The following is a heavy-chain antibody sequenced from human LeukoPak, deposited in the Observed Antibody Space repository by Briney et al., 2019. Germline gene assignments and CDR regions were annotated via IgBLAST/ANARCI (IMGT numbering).Heavy chain of an antibody. CDR1: GGSFSGYY. D-gene: IGHD3-10*01. CDR2: INHSGST. J-gene: IGHJ4*02. CDR3: ARRPYYYGSGSYRYYFDY. V-gene: IGHV4-34*01. Sequence: SETLSLTCAVYGGSFSGYYWSWIRQPPGKGLEWIGEINHSGSTNYNPSLKSRVTISVDTSKNQFSLKLSSVTAADTAVYYCARRPYYYGSGSYRYYFDYWGQGTLATVSS.